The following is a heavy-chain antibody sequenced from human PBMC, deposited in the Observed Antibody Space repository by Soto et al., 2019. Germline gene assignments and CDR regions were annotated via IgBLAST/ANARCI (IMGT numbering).Heavy chain of an antibody. J-gene: IGHJ5*02. V-gene: IGHV3-48*02. D-gene: IGHD6-13*01. CDR1: GFTFSSYS. CDR3: ARAAAAPHKANQNWFDP. CDR2: ISSSSSTI. Sequence: GGSLRLSCAASGFTFSSYSMNWVRQAPGKGLEWVSYISSSSSTIYYADSVKGRFTISRDNAKNSLYLQMNSLRDEDTAVYYCARAAAAPHKANQNWFDPWGQGTLVTVSS.